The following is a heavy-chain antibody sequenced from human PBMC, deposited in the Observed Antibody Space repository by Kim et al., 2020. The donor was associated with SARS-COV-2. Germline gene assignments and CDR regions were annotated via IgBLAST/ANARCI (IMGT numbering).Heavy chain of an antibody. V-gene: IGHV1-69*13. CDR3: ARVVETWARQTGSIFNWFDP. CDR1: GGTFSSYA. D-gene: IGHD1-1*01. CDR2: IIPIFGTA. J-gene: IGHJ5*02. Sequence: SVKVSCKASGGTFSSYAISWVRQAPGQGLEWMGGIIPIFGTANYAQKFQGRVTITADESTSTAYMELSSLRSEDTAVYYCARVVETWARQTGSIFNWFDPWGQGTLVTVSS.